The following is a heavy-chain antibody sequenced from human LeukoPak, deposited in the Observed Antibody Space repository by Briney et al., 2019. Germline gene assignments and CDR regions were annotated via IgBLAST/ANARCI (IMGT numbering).Heavy chain of an antibody. CDR1: GFTFSSYG. V-gene: IGHV3-30*02. CDR2: IRYDGSNK. J-gene: IGHJ4*02. Sequence: GGSLRLSCAASGFTFSSYGMHWVRQAPGKGLEGVAFIRYDGSNKYYADSVKGRFTISRDNSKNTLYLQMNSLRAEGTAVYYCARDRSEAAAGPLDYWGQGTLVTVSS. CDR3: ARDRSEAAAGPLDY. D-gene: IGHD6-13*01.